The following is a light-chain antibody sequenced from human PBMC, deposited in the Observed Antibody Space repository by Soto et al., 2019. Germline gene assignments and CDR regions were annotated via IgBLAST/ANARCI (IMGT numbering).Light chain of an antibody. Sequence: DIQMTQSPSALSGSVGDRVTITCRASQSISSWLAWYQQKPGKAPKLLIYKASSLESGVPSRFSGSGSGTEFTLNISSLQPDDFATYYCQQYNSYSTFGQGTRWIS. CDR3: QQYNSYST. CDR1: QSISSW. J-gene: IGKJ1*01. V-gene: IGKV1-5*03. CDR2: KAS.